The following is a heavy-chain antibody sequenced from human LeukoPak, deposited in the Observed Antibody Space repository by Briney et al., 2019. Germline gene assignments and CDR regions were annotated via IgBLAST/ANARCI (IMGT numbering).Heavy chain of an antibody. V-gene: IGHV5-10-1*01. CDR2: IDPSDSYT. CDR3: ARGPAVVPADPYYYYGMDV. D-gene: IGHD2-2*01. Sequence: GESLKISCKGSGYSFTSYWISWVRQMPGKGLEWMGRIDPSDSYTNYSPSFQGHVTISADKSISTAYLQWSSLKASDTAMYYCARGPAVVPADPYYYYGMDVWGQGTTVTVSS. CDR1: GYSFTSYW. J-gene: IGHJ6*02.